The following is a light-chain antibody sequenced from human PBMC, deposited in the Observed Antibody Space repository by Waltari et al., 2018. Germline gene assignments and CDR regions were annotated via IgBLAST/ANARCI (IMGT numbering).Light chain of an antibody. CDR3: QQTNSFPLT. CDR1: QGISNL. Sequence: DIQMTQSPSSVSASVGDRVTITCRASQGISNLVAWYQQKSGKAPKLLISLASTLQSGVPSRFSGSGSGTDFTLTISSLQAEDLAAYYCQQTNSFPLTFGGGTKVEIK. V-gene: IGKV1D-12*01. CDR2: LAS. J-gene: IGKJ4*01.